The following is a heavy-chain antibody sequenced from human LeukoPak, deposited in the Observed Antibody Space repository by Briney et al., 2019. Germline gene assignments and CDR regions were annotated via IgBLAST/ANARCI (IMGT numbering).Heavy chain of an antibody. CDR3: AKDGDI. CDR1: EFTFS. Sequence: SGGSLRLSCVVSEFTFSVSWVRQAPGKGLEWVSAISGSGGSTYYADSVKGRFTNSRDNSKNTLYLQMNSLRAEDTAVYYCAKDGDIWGQGTMVTVSS. J-gene: IGHJ3*02. V-gene: IGHV3-23*01. CDR2: ISGSGGST.